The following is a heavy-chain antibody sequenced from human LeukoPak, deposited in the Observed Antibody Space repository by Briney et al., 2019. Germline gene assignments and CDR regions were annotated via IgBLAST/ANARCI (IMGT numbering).Heavy chain of an antibody. CDR1: GFPFDIYN. V-gene: IGHV3-21*01. Sequence: GESLRLSCAASGFPFDIYNMNWVRQAPGKGLEWVSSIRGSGSHIYYADSMKGRFTISRDNAKNSLYLQMNSLRAEDTAVYYCARDRVEVITSREAYYYMDVWGKGTTVTVSS. CDR3: ARDRVEVITSREAYYYMDV. J-gene: IGHJ6*03. CDR2: IRGSGSHI. D-gene: IGHD3-22*01.